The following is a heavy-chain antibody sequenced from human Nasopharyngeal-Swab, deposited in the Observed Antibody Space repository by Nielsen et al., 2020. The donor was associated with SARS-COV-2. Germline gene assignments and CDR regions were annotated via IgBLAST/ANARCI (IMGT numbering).Heavy chain of an antibody. CDR1: GYSFSSYW. CDR2: IYPGDSDT. V-gene: IGHV5-51*01. J-gene: IGHJ4*02. D-gene: IGHD3-22*01. Sequence: GESLKISCWGSGYSFSSYWIGWVRQMPGKGLEWMGVIYPGDSDTRYSPSFQGQVTISVDKSISTAYLQWSSLKASDTAMYYCARQYYYDSSGYYVDYWGQGTLVTVSS. CDR3: ARQYYYDSSGYYVDY.